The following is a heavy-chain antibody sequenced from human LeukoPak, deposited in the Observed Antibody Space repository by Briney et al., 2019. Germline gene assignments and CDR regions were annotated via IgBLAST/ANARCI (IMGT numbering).Heavy chain of an antibody. CDR3: AIIVVVAC. CDR2: ISSRSSTI. V-gene: IGHV3-48*02. J-gene: IGHJ4*02. CDR1: GFTFSSYS. Sequence: PGGSLRLSCAASGFTFSSYSLNWVRQAPGKGLEGVSYISSRSSTIYYADSVKRRFTISRHNDKHSLYLQMNSQIEEDKAVYHCAIIVVVACWGQGTLVTVSA. D-gene: IGHD2-2*01.